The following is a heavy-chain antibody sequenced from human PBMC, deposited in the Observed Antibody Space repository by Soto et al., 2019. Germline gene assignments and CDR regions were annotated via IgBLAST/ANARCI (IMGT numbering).Heavy chain of an antibody. CDR2: INAYNGNT. D-gene: IGHD3-10*01. CDR3: ARSDITVVRGPNYYYGMDV. V-gene: IGHV1-3*01. Sequence: GASVKVSCKASGYTFTSYAMHWVRQAPGQRLEWMGWINAYNGNTNYSQKLQGRVTMTTDTSTSTAYMELRSLRSDDTAVYYCARSDITVVRGPNYYYGMDVWGQGTTVTVSS. J-gene: IGHJ6*02. CDR1: GYTFTSYA.